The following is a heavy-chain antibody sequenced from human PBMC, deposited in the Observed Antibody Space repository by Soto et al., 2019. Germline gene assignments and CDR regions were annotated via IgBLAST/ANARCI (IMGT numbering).Heavy chain of an antibody. V-gene: IGHV3-9*01. J-gene: IGHJ5*02. CDR1: GFTFDDYA. CDR3: AKDMNIYIAVEGWFDP. Sequence: GGSLRLSCAASGFTFDDYAMHWVRQAPGKGLEWVSGISWNSGSIGYADSVKGRFTISRDNAKNSLYLQMNSLRAEDTALYYCAKDMNIYIAVEGWFDPWGQGTLVTVSS. D-gene: IGHD6-19*01. CDR2: ISWNSGSI.